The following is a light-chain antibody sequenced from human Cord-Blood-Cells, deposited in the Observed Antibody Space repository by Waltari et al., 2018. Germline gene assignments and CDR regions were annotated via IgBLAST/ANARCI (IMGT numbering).Light chain of an antibody. Sequence: SYVLTQPPSASVAPGKTARITRGGNNIGSKSVPWYQQKPGQAPVLVIYYDSDRPSGIPERFSGSNSGNTATLTISRVEAGDEADYYCQVWDSSSDHYVFGTGTKVTVL. J-gene: IGLJ1*01. V-gene: IGLV3-21*04. CDR2: YDS. CDR3: QVWDSSSDHYV. CDR1: NIGSKS.